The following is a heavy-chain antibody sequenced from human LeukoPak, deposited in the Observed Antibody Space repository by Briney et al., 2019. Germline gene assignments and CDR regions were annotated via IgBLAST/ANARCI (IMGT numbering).Heavy chain of an antibody. CDR2: ISYDGSNK. V-gene: IGHV3-30*04. D-gene: IGHD3-10*01. Sequence: GGSLRLSCAASGFTFSSYAMHWVRQAPGKGLEWVAVISYDGSNKYYADSVKGRFTISRDNSKNTLYLQMNSLRAEDTAVYYCARDGDWFGELSYYFDYWGQGTLVTVSS. CDR1: GFTFSSYA. J-gene: IGHJ4*02. CDR3: ARDGDWFGELSYYFDY.